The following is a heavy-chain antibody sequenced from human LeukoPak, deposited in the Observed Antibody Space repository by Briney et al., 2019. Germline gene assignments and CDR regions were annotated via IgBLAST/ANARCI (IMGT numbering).Heavy chain of an antibody. CDR3: ATLWSGTLYMDV. CDR2: IYHSGST. CDR1: GYSISSGYY. J-gene: IGHJ6*03. V-gene: IGHV4-38-2*01. Sequence: SETLSLTCAVSGYSISSGYYWGWIRQPPGKGLEWIGSIYHSGSTYYNPSLKSRVTISVDTSKNQFSLKQSSVTAADTAVYYCATLWSGTLYMDVWGKGTTVTVSS. D-gene: IGHD3-3*01.